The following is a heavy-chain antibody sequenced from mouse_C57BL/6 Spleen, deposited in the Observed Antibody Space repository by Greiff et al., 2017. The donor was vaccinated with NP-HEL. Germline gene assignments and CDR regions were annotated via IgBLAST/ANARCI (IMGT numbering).Heavy chain of an antibody. CDR3: ARDSLGAY. D-gene: IGHD3-2*01. CDR1: GYAFSSSW. CDR2: IYPGDGDT. V-gene: IGHV1-82*01. Sequence: VQLQQSGPELVKPGASVKISCKASGYAFSSSWMNWVKQRPGKGLEWIGRIYPGDGDTNYNGKFKGKATLTADKSSSTAYMQLSSLTSEDSAVYFCARDSLGAYWGQGTLVTVSA. J-gene: IGHJ3*01.